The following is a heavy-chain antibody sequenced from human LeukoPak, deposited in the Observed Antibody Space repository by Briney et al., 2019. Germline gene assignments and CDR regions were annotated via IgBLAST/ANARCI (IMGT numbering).Heavy chain of an antibody. D-gene: IGHD2-2*01. J-gene: IGHJ6*02. CDR2: INPNSGGT. CDR3: ARDGGYCSSGTVCYSRAEYYYYGMDV. V-gene: IGHV1-2*04. Sequence: GASVKVSCKASGYTFTGYYMHWVRQAPGQELEWMGWINPNSGGTNYAQKFQGWVTMTRDTSISTAYMELSRLRSDDTAVYYCARDGGYCSSGTVCYSRAEYYYYGMDVWGQGTTVTVSS. CDR1: GYTFTGYY.